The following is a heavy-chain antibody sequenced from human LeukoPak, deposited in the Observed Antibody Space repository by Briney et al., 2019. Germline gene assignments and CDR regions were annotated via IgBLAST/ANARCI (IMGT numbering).Heavy chain of an antibody. V-gene: IGHV3-48*01. Sequence: GSLRLSCAASGFTFSSYSMNWVRQAPGKGLEWVSYISSSSSTIYYADSVKGRFTISRDNAKNSLYLQMNSLRAEDTAVYYCARDFGYVGYCMDVWGKGTTVTVSS. CDR1: GFTFSSYS. J-gene: IGHJ6*03. CDR2: ISSSSSTI. CDR3: ARDFGYVGYCMDV. D-gene: IGHD5-12*01.